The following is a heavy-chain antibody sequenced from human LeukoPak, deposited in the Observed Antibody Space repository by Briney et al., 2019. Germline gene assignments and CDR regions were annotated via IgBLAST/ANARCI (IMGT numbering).Heavy chain of an antibody. V-gene: IGHV3-9*01. J-gene: IGHJ4*02. D-gene: IGHD6-13*01. CDR1: GFTFDDYA. CDR2: ISWNSARI. CDR3: AKGGSSSWLGQ. Sequence: GRSLRLSCAGSGFTFDDYAIHWVRQAPGKGLEWVSGISWNSARIDYADSVKGRFTISRDNAKNSLYLQMNSLRDEDTALYYCAKGGSSSWLGQWGQGTLVTVSS.